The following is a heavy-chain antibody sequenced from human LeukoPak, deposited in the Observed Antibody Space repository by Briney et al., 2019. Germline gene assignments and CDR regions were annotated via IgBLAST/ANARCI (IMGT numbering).Heavy chain of an antibody. Sequence: ASVKVSCKASGYTFTSYGISWVRQAPGQGLEWMGWISAYNGNTNYAQKLQGRVTMTTDTSTSTAYMELRSLRSDDTAVYYCARDRRGGYSGYDYGYWGQGTLVTVSS. V-gene: IGHV1-18*01. CDR1: GYTFTSYG. D-gene: IGHD5-12*01. CDR2: ISAYNGNT. CDR3: ARDRRGGYSGYDYGY. J-gene: IGHJ4*02.